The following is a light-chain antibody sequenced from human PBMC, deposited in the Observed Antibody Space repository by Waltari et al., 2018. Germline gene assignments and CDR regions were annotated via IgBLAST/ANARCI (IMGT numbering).Light chain of an antibody. CDR3: QQSFKTPYS. CDR2: PAS. V-gene: IGKV1-39*01. CDR1: QSISSY. J-gene: IGKJ2*03. Sequence: DIQMTQSPSSLSASVGDRVTITCRASQSISSYLNWYQQKPGKAPTLRIYPASNLQSGCPSRFSGSGSGTDFTLTINSLQPEDFATYYCQQSFKTPYSFGQGTHLDIK.